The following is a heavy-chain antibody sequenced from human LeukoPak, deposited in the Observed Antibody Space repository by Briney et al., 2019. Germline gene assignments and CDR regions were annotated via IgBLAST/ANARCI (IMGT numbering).Heavy chain of an antibody. CDR2: IYYSGST. D-gene: IGHD4-11*01. J-gene: IGHJ4*02. V-gene: IGHV4-61*01. Sequence: PSETLSLTCTVSGGSVSSGSYYWSWIRQPPGKGLEWIGYIYYSGSTNYNPSLKSRVTISVDTSRNQFSLKLSSVTAADTAMYYCATMKTSTNDYRLDYWGQGTLVTVSS. CDR1: GGSVSSGSYY. CDR3: ATMKTSTNDYRLDY.